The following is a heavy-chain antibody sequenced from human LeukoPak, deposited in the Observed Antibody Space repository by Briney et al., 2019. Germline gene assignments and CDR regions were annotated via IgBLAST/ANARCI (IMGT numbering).Heavy chain of an antibody. Sequence: ASVKVSCKASGYTFTSYDINWVRQAPGQGLEGMGWMNPNSGNTGYAQKFQGRVTMTRNTSISTAYMELSSLRSEDTAVYYCARVYYDFWSCYFLVDPWGQGTLVTVSS. J-gene: IGHJ5*02. D-gene: IGHD3-3*01. CDR2: MNPNSGNT. V-gene: IGHV1-8*01. CDR3: ARVYYDFWSCYFLVDP. CDR1: GYTFTSYD.